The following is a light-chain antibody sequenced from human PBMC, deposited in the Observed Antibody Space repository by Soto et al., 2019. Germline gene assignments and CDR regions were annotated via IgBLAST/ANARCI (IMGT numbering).Light chain of an antibody. CDR1: SSNIGSNT. V-gene: IGLV1-44*01. Sequence: QSVLTQPPSASGTPGQRVTISCSGSSSNIGSNTVNWYQQLPGTAPQLLIYSNNQRPSVVPDRFSGSKSGTSGSLAISGLQSEDEADYYCAAWDDSRNGFYVFGTGTKLTVL. J-gene: IGLJ1*01. CDR3: AAWDDSRNGFYV. CDR2: SNN.